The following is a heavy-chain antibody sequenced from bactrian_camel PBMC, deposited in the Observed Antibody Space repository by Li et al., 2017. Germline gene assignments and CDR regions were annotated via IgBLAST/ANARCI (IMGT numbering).Heavy chain of an antibody. CDR2: VDGAGYT. CDR3: AADDTPWGVNALYKDDDVASFGY. J-gene: IGHJ6*01. CDR1: GLTASNYC. Sequence: HVQLVESGGGTVQAGGSLKLSCIVSGLTASNYCMGWFRQAPGKERDGVAAVDGAGYTSYADSVKGRFTISKDNANNTLYLEMNSLKPEDTAMYYCAADDTPWGVNALYKDDDVASFGYWGQGTQVTVS. V-gene: IGHV3S57*01. D-gene: IGHD5*01.